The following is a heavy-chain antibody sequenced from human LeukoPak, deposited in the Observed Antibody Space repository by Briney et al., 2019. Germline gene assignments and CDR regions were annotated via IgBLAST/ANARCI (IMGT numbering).Heavy chain of an antibody. D-gene: IGHD6-13*01. Sequence: SQTLSLTCAVSGGSISSPGYSWAWIRQPPGKGLEWIGYMYHSGSTYYNPSLKSRVTISEDRPKNQFSLKLRSVTAADTAVYYCARFQSSSSWDYYYGLDVWGQGTTVTVSS. CDR1: GGSISSPGYS. CDR3: ARFQSSSSWDYYYGLDV. J-gene: IGHJ6*02. V-gene: IGHV4-30-2*01. CDR2: MYHSGST.